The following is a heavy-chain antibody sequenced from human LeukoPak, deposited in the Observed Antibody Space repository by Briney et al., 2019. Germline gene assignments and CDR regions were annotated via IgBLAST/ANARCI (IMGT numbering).Heavy chain of an antibody. CDR2: ITTGDST. J-gene: IGHJ4*02. D-gene: IGHD1-26*01. CDR3: AKGLSESIYDALDS. Sequence: PGGSLRLSCGASGFTFSYYSMNWVRQAPGKGLEWVSHITTGDSTYYPDSVKGRFTVSRDSSKNTLYLQMNSLRADDTAVYYCAKGLSESIYDALDSWGQGTLVTVSS. V-gene: IGHV3-23*01. CDR1: GFTFSYYS.